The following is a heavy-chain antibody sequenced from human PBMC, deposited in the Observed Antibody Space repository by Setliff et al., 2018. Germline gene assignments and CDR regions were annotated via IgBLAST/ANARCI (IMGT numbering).Heavy chain of an antibody. CDR2: ILHSGNI. J-gene: IGHJ4*02. Sequence: SETLSLTCAVYGGSFSGYYWSWIRQPPGKRLEWIGEILHSGNINYNPSLKSRVTISMDTSKNQLSLKVNSVTAADTAVYYCARSFSRSEKFLLDYWGQGALVTVSS. V-gene: IGHV4-34*12. D-gene: IGHD2-15*01. CDR3: ARSFSRSEKFLLDY. CDR1: GGSFSGYY.